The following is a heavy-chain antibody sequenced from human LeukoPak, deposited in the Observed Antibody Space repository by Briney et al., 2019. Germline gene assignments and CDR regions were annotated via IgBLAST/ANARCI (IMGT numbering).Heavy chain of an antibody. CDR1: GFTFSSYW. CDR2: INSDGSST. D-gene: IGHD2-21*02. Sequence: GGSLRLSCAASGFTFSSYWMHWVRQAPGKGLVWVSRINSDGSSTSYADSVKGRFTISRDNSKNTLYLQMNSLRAEDTAVYYCAKTYCGGDCYSRSDAFDIWGQGTMVTVSS. V-gene: IGHV3-74*01. CDR3: AKTYCGGDCYSRSDAFDI. J-gene: IGHJ3*02.